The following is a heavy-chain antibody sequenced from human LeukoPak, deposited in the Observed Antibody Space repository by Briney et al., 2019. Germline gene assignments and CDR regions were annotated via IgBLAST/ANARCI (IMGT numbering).Heavy chain of an antibody. CDR1: GDSVSTASNA. Sequence: SQTLSLTCAISGDSVSTASNAWYWIRQSPSRGLEWLGRTYYNSKWYTDYAVSVSGRTTINPDTSKNQFSLQLNSVTPEDTAVYYCARGIAAAGLDYWGQGTLVTVSS. J-gene: IGHJ4*02. V-gene: IGHV6-1*01. D-gene: IGHD6-13*01. CDR2: TYYNSKWYT. CDR3: ARGIAAAGLDY.